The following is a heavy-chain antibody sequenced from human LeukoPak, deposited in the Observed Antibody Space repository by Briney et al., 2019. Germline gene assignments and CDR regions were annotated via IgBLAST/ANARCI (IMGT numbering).Heavy chain of an antibody. V-gene: IGHV4-38-2*02. CDR2: FYDSGNT. Sequence: PSETLSLTCTVSGYSISSGYYWGWIRQPPGKGLEWIGSFYDSGNTYYNPSLKSRVTISVDTSKNQFSLKLSSVTAADTAVYYCARDYSGYDLFDYWGQGTLVTVSS. CDR3: ARDYSGYDLFDY. CDR1: GYSISSGYY. D-gene: IGHD5-12*01. J-gene: IGHJ4*02.